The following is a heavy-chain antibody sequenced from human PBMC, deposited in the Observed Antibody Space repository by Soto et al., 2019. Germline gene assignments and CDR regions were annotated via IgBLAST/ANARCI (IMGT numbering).Heavy chain of an antibody. CDR2: ISGYNGNT. Sequence: ASGKVSCKASGYTFTTDGISWVRQAPGQGLEWMGWISGYNGNTNYAQKLQGRVTMTTDTSTSTAYMELRSLRSDDTAVYYCARDAATYYEPYYYGMDVWGQGTTVTVSS. J-gene: IGHJ6*02. CDR3: ARDAATYYEPYYYGMDV. D-gene: IGHD6-25*01. V-gene: IGHV1-18*04. CDR1: GYTFTTDG.